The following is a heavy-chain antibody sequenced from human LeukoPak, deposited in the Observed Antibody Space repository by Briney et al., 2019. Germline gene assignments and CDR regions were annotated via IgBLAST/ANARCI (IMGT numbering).Heavy chain of an antibody. CDR3: AGGLDAFDI. V-gene: IGHV3-33*01. CDR2: IWYDGSRE. J-gene: IGHJ3*02. CDR1: GFTFSDYG. D-gene: IGHD3-16*01. Sequence: GGSLRLSCAASGFTFSDYGIHWVRQAPGKGLDWVAIIWYDGSREYYADSVKGRFTISRDNSKNTLYLQMNSLRAGDTAVYYCAGGLDAFDIWGQGTMVTVSS.